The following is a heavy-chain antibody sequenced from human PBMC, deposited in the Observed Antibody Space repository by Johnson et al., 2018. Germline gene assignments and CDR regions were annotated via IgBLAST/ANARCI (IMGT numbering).Heavy chain of an antibody. CDR3: AKEAVTTGRDYYYYGMDV. J-gene: IGHJ6*02. V-gene: IGHV3-30*18. CDR2: ISYDGRNK. CDR1: GFTFSSYG. Sequence: QVQLVESGGGVVQPGRSLRLSCAASGFTFSSYGMHWVRQAPGKGLEWVAVISYDGRNKYYADSVKGRFTISRDNSKKTLYLPRNSPRAEDAAVYYCAKEAVTTGRDYYYYGMDVWGQGTTVTVSS. D-gene: IGHD4-17*01.